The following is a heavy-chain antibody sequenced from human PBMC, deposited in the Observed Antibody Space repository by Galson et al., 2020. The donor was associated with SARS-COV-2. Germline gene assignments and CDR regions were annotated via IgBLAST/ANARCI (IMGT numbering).Heavy chain of an antibody. Sequence: SVKVSCKASGGTFSSYAISWVRQAPGQGLEWMGGIIPIFGTANYAQKFQGRVTITADESTSTAYMELSSLRSEDTAVYYCARGGWITMKAGISSGYHLNAFDIWGQGTMVTVSS. J-gene: IGHJ3*02. CDR2: IIPIFGTA. CDR1: GGTFSSYA. CDR3: ARGGWITMKAGISSGYHLNAFDI. D-gene: IGHD3-22*01. V-gene: IGHV1-69*13.